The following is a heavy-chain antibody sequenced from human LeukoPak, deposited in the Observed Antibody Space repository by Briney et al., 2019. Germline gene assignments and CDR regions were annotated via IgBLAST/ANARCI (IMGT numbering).Heavy chain of an antibody. CDR2: IYPGDSDT. J-gene: IGHJ6*03. Sequence: AGESLKISCKASGYSFTNYWIGWVRQMPGKGLECMGIIYPGDSDTRYSPSFQGQVTISADKSISTAYLQWSSLKASDTAMYYCARHTAARPYYYYYYMDVWGKGTTVTVSS. V-gene: IGHV5-51*01. CDR1: GYSFTNYW. CDR3: ARHTAARPYYYYYYMDV. D-gene: IGHD6-6*01.